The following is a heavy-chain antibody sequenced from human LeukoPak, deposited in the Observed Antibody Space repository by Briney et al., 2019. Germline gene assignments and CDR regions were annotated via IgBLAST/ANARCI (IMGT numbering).Heavy chain of an antibody. D-gene: IGHD3-10*01. V-gene: IGHV3-30*02. J-gene: IGHJ3*02. CDR2: IRYDGSNK. Sequence: GGSLRLSCAASGFTFSSYGMHWVRQAPGKGLEWVAFIRYDGSNKYYADSVKGRFTISRDNSKNTLYLQMNSLRAEDTAVYYCARGPYGSSGTPDAFDIWGQGTMVTVSS. CDR1: GFTFSSYG. CDR3: ARGPYGSSGTPDAFDI.